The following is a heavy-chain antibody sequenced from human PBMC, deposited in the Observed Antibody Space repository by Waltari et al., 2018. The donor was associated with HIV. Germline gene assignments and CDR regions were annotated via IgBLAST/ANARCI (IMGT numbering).Heavy chain of an antibody. CDR2: IYHSGST. CDR1: GYSISSGYY. V-gene: IGHV4-38-2*01. J-gene: IGHJ4*02. D-gene: IGHD2-15*01. CDR3: ARQIQCSGGSCHDAYFDY. Sequence: ESGPGLVKPSETLSLTCAVSGYSISSGYYWGWIRQPPGKGLEWIGSIYHSGSTYYNPSLKSRVTISVDTSKNQFSLKLSSVTAADTAVYYCARQIQCSGGSCHDAYFDYWGQGTLVTVSS.